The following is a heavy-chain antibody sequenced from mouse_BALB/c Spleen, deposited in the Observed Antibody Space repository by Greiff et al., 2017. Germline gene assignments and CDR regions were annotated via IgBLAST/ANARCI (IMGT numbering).Heavy chain of an antibody. Sequence: VQLKESGPGLVKPSQSLSLTCTVTGYSITSDYAWNWIRQFPGNKLEWMGYISYSGSTSYNPSLKSRISITRDTSKNQFFLQLNSVTTEDTATYYCAKGPHYYAMDYWGQGTSVTVSS. V-gene: IGHV3-2*02. CDR2: ISYSGST. J-gene: IGHJ4*01. CDR3: AKGPHYYAMDY. CDR1: GYSITSDYA.